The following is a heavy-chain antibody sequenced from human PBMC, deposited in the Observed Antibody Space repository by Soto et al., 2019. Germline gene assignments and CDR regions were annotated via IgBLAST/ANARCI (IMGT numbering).Heavy chain of an antibody. CDR1: GGTFSSYA. CDR2: IIPIFGTA. Sequence: VASVKVSCKASGGTFSSYAISWVRQAPGQGLEWMGGIIPIFGTANYAQKFQGRVTITADESTSTAYMELSSLRSEGTAVYYCARLQYRESPGIDYWGQGTLVTVSS. CDR3: ARLQYRESPGIDY. V-gene: IGHV1-69*13. J-gene: IGHJ4*02. D-gene: IGHD4-4*01.